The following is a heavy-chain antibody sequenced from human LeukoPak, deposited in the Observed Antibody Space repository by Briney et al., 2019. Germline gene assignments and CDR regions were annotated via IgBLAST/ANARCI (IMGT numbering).Heavy chain of an antibody. V-gene: IGHV1-2*02. CDR1: GYTSTGYC. J-gene: IGHJ4*02. CDR3: ARDRFDY. CDR2: INPNSGGT. Sequence: GASVKVSCKASGYTSTGYCMHWVRQAPGQGFEWMGWINPNSGGTNYAQKFQGRVTMTRDTSISTAYMELTRLRSDDTAEYYCARDRFDYWGQGTLVTVSS.